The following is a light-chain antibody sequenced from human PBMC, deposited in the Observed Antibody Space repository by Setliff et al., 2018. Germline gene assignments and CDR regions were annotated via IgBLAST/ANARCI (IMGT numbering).Light chain of an antibody. CDR3: ISYAGSNNYV. CDR1: SSDVGGYKY. J-gene: IGLJ1*01. Sequence: QSVLTQPPSASGSPGQSVTISCTGTSSDVGGYKYVSWFQQHPGKAPKLMIYEVTKRPSGVPDRFSGSKSGNTASLTVSGLQAEDEADYYCISYAGSNNYVFGTGTKVNVL. V-gene: IGLV2-8*01. CDR2: EVT.